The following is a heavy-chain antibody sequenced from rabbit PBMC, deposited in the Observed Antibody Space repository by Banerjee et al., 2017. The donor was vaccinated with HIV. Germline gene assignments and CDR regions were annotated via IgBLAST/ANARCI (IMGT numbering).Heavy chain of an antibody. J-gene: IGHJ4*01. CDR2: IYAGSSGST. CDR1: GFDISKYG. CDR3: ARGDPGSNYAFTL. D-gene: IGHD8-1*01. Sequence: QEQLVESGGGLVQPGGSLKLSCTVSGFDISKYGVTWVRQAPGKGLEWIGCIYAGSSGSTYYASWAKGRFTISKTSSTTGTLQMTSLTAADTATYFCARGDPGSNYAFTLWGQGTLVTV. V-gene: IGHV1S45*01.